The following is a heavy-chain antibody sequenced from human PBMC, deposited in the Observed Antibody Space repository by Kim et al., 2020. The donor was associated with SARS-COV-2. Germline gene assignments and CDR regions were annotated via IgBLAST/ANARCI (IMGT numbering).Heavy chain of an antibody. CDR1: GGSISSGGYY. CDR2: IYYSGST. V-gene: IGHV4-31*03. J-gene: IGHJ4*02. CDR3: AREGAKGYYYDSSGYSSRPYYFDY. D-gene: IGHD3-22*01. Sequence: SETLSLTCTVSGGSISSGGYYWSWIRQHPGKGLEWIGYIYYSGSTYYNPSLKSRVTISVDTSKNQFSLKLSSVTAADTAVYYCAREGAKGYYYDSSGYSSRPYYFDYWGQGTLVTVSS.